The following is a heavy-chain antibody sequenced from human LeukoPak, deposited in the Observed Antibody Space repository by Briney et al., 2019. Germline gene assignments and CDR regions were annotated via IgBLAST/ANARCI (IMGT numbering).Heavy chain of an antibody. CDR1: GITFSNYW. CDR2: IKQDGSDT. D-gene: IGHD5-12*01. Sequence: QSGGSLRLSCVVSGITFSNYWMTWVRQAPGKGLEWVANIKQDGSDTYSVDSVEGRFTISRDNAKNSLFLQMSSLRVEDTAVYYCATSGDRGYGIDYWGQGTLVAVSS. J-gene: IGHJ4*02. CDR3: ATSGDRGYGIDY. V-gene: IGHV3-7*03.